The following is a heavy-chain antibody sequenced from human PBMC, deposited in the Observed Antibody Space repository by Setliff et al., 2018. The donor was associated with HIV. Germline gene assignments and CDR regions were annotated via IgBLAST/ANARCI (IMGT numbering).Heavy chain of an antibody. V-gene: IGHV4-34*01. D-gene: IGHD5-12*01. CDR1: GGSFSDYY. CDR3: AREWLQHTGDDAFDV. CDR2: IRSSGGT. Sequence: SETLSLTCAVYGGSFSDYYWTWIRQPPGKGLEWIGEIRSSGGTNYNPSLKSRVTISVDTPKNQFSLKLSSVTAADTAVYYCAREWLQHTGDDAFDVWGQGTMVTVSS. J-gene: IGHJ3*01.